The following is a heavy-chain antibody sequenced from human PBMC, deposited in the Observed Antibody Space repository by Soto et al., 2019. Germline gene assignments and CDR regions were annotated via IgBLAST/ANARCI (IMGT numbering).Heavy chain of an antibody. D-gene: IGHD2-2*02. CDR2: FDPEDGET. J-gene: IGHJ6*02. Sequence: ASVKVSCKVSGYTLTELSMHWVRQAPGKGLEWMGGFDPEDGETIYAQKFQGRVTMTEDTSTDTAYMELSSLRSEDTAVYYCATDLPNYLQKVNCSSTSCYTPRGMDVWGQGTTVTVSS. V-gene: IGHV1-24*01. CDR1: GYTLTELS. CDR3: ATDLPNYLQKVNCSSTSCYTPRGMDV.